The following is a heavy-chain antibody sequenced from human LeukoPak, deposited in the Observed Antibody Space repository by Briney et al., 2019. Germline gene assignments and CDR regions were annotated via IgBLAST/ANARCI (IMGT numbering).Heavy chain of an antibody. CDR1: GFTFSSFS. D-gene: IGHD6-19*01. CDR3: ARDRLAVAGNY. V-gene: IGHV3-23*01. CDR2: ISGSGGTT. Sequence: GGSLRLSCAASGFTFSSFSMTWVRQAPGKGLDWVSGISGSGGTTYYADSVKGRFTISRDNSKNTLYLQMNSLRVEDTYLYYCARDRLAVAGNYWGQGTLVTVSS. J-gene: IGHJ4*02.